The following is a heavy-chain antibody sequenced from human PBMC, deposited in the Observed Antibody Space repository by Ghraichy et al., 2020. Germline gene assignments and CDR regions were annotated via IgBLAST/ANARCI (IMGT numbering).Heavy chain of an antibody. CDR3: ASNGLVGAPVLVDY. CDR2: IDYSGST. D-gene: IGHD1-26*01. Sequence: SQTLSLTCTVSGGSISSYYWSWIRQPPEKGLEWIGYIDYSGSTNYNPSLKSRVTISVDTSKNQFSLMLSSVTAADTAVYYCASNGLVGAPVLVDYWGKRTLVTVSS. V-gene: IGHV4-59*01. J-gene: IGHJ4*02. CDR1: GGSISSYY.